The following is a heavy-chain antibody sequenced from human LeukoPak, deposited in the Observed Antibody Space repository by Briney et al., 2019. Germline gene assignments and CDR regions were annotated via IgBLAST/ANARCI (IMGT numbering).Heavy chain of an antibody. CDR2: ISDDGRNK. D-gene: IGHD4-17*01. V-gene: IGHV3-30*18. CDR1: GFSFSSYG. CDR3: AKRPSDYGDYVTYFDY. Sequence: GGSLRLSCAASGFSFSSYGMHWVRQAPGKGLEWVGVISDDGRNKKYADSVKGRFTISRDNSKDTLYLQMNSLRGEDTAVYYCAKRPSDYGDYVTYFDYWGQGTLVTVSS. J-gene: IGHJ4*02.